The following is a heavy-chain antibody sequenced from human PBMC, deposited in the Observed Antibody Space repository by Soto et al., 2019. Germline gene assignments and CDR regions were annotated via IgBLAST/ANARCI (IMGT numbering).Heavy chain of an antibody. D-gene: IGHD3-9*01. Sequence: SETLSLTCTVSGGSISSSSYYWGWIRQPPGKGLEWIGTIYYSGSTYYNPSLKSRLTISVDTSKNQFSLKLSSVTAADTAVYYCVRISVTGSKYFDYWGQGTPVTVSS. J-gene: IGHJ4*02. CDR3: VRISVTGSKYFDY. V-gene: IGHV4-39*01. CDR2: IYYSGST. CDR1: GGSISSSSYY.